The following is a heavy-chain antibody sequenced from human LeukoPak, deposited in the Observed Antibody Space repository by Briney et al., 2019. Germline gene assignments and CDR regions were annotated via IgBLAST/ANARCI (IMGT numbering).Heavy chain of an antibody. Sequence: GGSLRLSCEVSGFTFSSHWMHWVRQAPGKGLVWVSRINHDGSDTIYANSVKGRFTISRDNAKNTVYLQMNSLRAEDTAVYYCIRSNGWPDHWGLGTLVTVSS. V-gene: IGHV3-74*01. D-gene: IGHD6-19*01. CDR3: IRSNGWPDH. J-gene: IGHJ4*02. CDR1: GFTFSSHW. CDR2: INHDGSDT.